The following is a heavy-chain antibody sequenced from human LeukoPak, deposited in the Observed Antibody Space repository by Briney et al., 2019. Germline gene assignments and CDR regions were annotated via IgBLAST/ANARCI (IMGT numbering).Heavy chain of an antibody. V-gene: IGHV1-69*04. CDR2: IIPNLGTT. CDR1: GGTSNSHA. CDR3: ATTNDGGGYQWGDFFDF. J-gene: IGHJ4*02. Sequence: GSSVKVSCKASGGTSNSHAISWVRQAPGQGLEWMGRIIPNLGTTNRAQNFQDRVTLTADKSTNTAYMERTSLTSDDTAVYYCATTNDGGGYQWGDFFDFWGQGTLVTVSS. D-gene: IGHD3-22*01.